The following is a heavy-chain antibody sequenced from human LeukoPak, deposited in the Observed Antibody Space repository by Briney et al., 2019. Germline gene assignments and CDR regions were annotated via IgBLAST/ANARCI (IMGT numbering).Heavy chain of an antibody. CDR2: ISSSGSTI. V-gene: IGHV3-48*03. CDR1: GFTFSSYE. D-gene: IGHD3-22*01. J-gene: IGHJ4*02. CDR3: ARVLNYYDSSGPFDY. Sequence: QAGGSLRLSCAASGFTFSSYEMNWVRQAPGKGLEWVSYISSSGSTIYYADSVKGRFTISRDNAKNSLYLQMNSLRAEDTAVYYCARVLNYYDSSGPFDYWGQGTLVTVSS.